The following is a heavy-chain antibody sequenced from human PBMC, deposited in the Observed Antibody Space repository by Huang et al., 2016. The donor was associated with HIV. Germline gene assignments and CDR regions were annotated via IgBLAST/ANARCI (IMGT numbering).Heavy chain of an antibody. Sequence: VQLQESGPGLVKPSETLSLTCTVSGGSISSHYWSWIRQPPGKGLEWIGSVYYNGITNYNPARKSRVTISVGTSKSHFSLKLTSVTGADAAVYYCAREQQLGLALYSDNSIFDYWGQGTLVTVSS. D-gene: IGHD6-13*01. J-gene: IGHJ4*02. CDR1: GGSISSHY. CDR3: AREQQLGLALYSDNSIFDY. CDR2: VYYNGIT. V-gene: IGHV4-59*11.